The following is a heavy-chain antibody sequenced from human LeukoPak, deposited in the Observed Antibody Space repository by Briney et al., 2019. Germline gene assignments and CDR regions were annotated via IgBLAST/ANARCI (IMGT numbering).Heavy chain of an antibody. Sequence: GGPLTLFCSASGFTVSIHYMSCVRQAPGKALEWVSDIYSGGSTYYAASRKGRFTISRDNSKNTLYLQMTSLRTEDTAVYYCAKTHDYWGQGTLVTVSS. V-gene: IGHV3-66*02. J-gene: IGHJ4*02. CDR2: IYSGGST. CDR1: GFTVSIHY. CDR3: AKTHDY.